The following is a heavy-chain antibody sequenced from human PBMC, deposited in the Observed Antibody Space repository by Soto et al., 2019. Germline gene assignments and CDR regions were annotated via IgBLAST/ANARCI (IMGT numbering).Heavy chain of an antibody. J-gene: IGHJ6*02. D-gene: IGHD6-13*01. CDR3: ARSYSSRGFYYYGMDV. CDR2: IYYSGST. Sequence: SETLSLTCTVSRGSISTYYWSWIRQPPGKALEWIGYIYYSGSTNYSPSLKSRVTISLDTSKNQFSLKLTSVTAADTAMYYCARSYSSRGFYYYGMDVWGQGTTVTVSS. CDR1: RGSISTYY. V-gene: IGHV4-59*01.